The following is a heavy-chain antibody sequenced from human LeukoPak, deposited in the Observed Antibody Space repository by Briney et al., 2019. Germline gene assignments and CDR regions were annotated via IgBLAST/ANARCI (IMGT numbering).Heavy chain of an antibody. CDR2: LSGSGGST. CDR1: GFTFSSYD. D-gene: IGHD1-1*01. J-gene: IGHJ4*02. Sequence: GGSLRLSCAASGFTFSSYDMSWVRQAPGEGLEWVSLLSGSGGSTYYADSVKGRFTISRDNTKNTLYLQMNSLRVDDTAVYYCAKNCNLDNWGQGTLVTVSS. V-gene: IGHV3-23*01. CDR3: AKNCNLDN.